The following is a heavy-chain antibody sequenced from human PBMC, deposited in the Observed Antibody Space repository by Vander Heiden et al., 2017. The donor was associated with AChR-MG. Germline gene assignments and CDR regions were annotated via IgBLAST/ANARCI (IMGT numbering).Heavy chain of an antibody. Sequence: EVQLVESGGGLVQPGGSLRLSCAASGFTFSSFEMTWVRQAPGKGLEWVSYIDTRGETIYDADSVRGRFTISRDNAKNSLYLKMRSLRADDTAVYYCARWPRRWTFVWGQVTLVTVSS. J-gene: IGHJ4*02. CDR1: GFTFSSFE. V-gene: IGHV3-48*03. CDR2: IDTRGETI. CDR3: ARWPRRWTFV. D-gene: IGHD2-15*01.